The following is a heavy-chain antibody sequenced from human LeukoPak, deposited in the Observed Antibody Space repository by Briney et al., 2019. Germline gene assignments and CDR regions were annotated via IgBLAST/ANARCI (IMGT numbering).Heavy chain of an antibody. J-gene: IGHJ5*02. CDR1: GYTFTGYY. D-gene: IGHD3-10*01. V-gene: IGHV1-2*02. CDR2: INPNSGGT. CDR3: AREKAMVRGVITWFDP. Sequence: ASVKVSCKASGYTFTGYYMHWVRQAPGQGLEWMGWINPNSGGTNYAKKFQGRVTMTRDTSISTAYMELSRLRSDDTAVYYCAREKAMVRGVITWFDPWGQGTLVTVSS.